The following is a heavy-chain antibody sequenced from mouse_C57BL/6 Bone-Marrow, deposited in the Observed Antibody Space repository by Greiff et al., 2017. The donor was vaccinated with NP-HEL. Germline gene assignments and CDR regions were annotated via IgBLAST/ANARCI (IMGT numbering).Heavy chain of an antibody. V-gene: IGHV5-17*01. CDR3: ARLGILFPGYFDV. CDR2: ISSGSGTI. Sequence: DVMLVESGGGLVKPGGSLKLSCAASGFTFSDYGMHWVRQAPEKGLEWVAYISSGSGTIYYADTVKGRFTISRDNAKNTLFLQMTSLRSEDTAMYYCARLGILFPGYFDVWGTGTTVTVSS. D-gene: IGHD4-1*01. J-gene: IGHJ1*03. CDR1: GFTFSDYG.